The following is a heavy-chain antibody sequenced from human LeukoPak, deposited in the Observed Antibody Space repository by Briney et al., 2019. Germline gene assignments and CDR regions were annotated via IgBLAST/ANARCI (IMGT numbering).Heavy chain of an antibody. D-gene: IGHD6-19*01. V-gene: IGHV3-23*01. CDR2: ISASGSGT. Sequence: GGSLRLSCEASGFTFTSYAMHWVRQAPGKGLEWVSSISASGSGTFYTDSMSGRFTISRDNAKKTLFLQMKNLRLEDSALYYCAKGRDTSGRQNFDFWGQGTLVTVSS. CDR1: GFTFTSYA. CDR3: AKGRDTSGRQNFDF. J-gene: IGHJ4*02.